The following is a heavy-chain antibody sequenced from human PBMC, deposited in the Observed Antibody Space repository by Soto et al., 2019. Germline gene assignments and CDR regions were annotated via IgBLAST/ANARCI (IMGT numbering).Heavy chain of an antibody. Sequence: ASVKVSCKASGYTFTTYYMHWVRQAPGQGLEWMGVINPSGRSTTYAQKFQGRVTVTRDTSTSTVYMELSSLRSEDMAVHYCARTDSSYDMDVWGQGTTVTVSS. J-gene: IGHJ6*02. CDR3: ARTDSSYDMDV. CDR1: GYTFTTYY. D-gene: IGHD6-13*01. V-gene: IGHV1-46*01. CDR2: INPSGRST.